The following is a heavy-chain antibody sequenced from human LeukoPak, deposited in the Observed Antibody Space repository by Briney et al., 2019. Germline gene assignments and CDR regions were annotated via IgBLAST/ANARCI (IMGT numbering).Heavy chain of an antibody. V-gene: IGHV3-48*01. D-gene: IGHD5-24*01. Sequence: GGSLRLSCAASGFTFSDYSMNWVRQAPGKGLEWISYIGIDSGNTNYADSVKGRFTISGDNAKNSLYLQMNSLRVEDTAVYYCARDYKYAFDNWGQGTLVTVFS. CDR2: IGIDSGNT. CDR1: GFTFSDYS. CDR3: ARDYKYAFDN. J-gene: IGHJ4*02.